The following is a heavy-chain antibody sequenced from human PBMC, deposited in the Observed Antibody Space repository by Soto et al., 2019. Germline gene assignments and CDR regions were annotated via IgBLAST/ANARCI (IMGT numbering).Heavy chain of an antibody. V-gene: IGHV4-39*01. J-gene: IGHJ4*02. Sequence: SETLSLTCTVSVGSISSSSYYLGWILHPPGKGLEWIGSIYYSGSTYYSPSLKSRVTISVDKSKNQFSLKLSSVTAADTAGYYCAGLDYYGSGIPPEYGRKGTLVT. CDR2: IYYSGST. D-gene: IGHD3-10*01. CDR3: AGLDYYGSGIPPEY. CDR1: VGSISSSSYY.